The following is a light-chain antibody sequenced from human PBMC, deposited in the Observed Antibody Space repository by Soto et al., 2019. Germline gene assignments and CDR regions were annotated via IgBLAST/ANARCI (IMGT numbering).Light chain of an antibody. CDR1: QSVRTTY. CDR2: GAS. CDR3: QQYGTSPLT. J-gene: IGKJ4*01. Sequence: EIVLTQSPGTLSLSAGERATLSCRTSQSVRTTYLAWYQQKPGQAPRLLLYGASSRATGIPDRFSGSGSGTDFTLTISRLEPEDFAVYYCQQYGTSPLTFGGGTRVEIK. V-gene: IGKV3-20*01.